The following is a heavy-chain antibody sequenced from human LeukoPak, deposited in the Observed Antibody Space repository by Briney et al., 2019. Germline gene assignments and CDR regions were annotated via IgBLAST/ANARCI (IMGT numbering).Heavy chain of an antibody. CDR2: IIPIFGTA. J-gene: IGHJ5*02. Sequence: ASVKVSCKASGGTFSSYAISWVRQAPGQGLEWMGGIIPIFGTANYAQKFQGRVTITADKSTSTAYMELSSVTAADTAVYYCAAEYCSSTSCYENWFDPWGQGTLVTVSS. CDR1: GGTFSSYA. CDR3: AAEYCSSTSCYENWFDP. D-gene: IGHD2-2*01. V-gene: IGHV1-69*06.